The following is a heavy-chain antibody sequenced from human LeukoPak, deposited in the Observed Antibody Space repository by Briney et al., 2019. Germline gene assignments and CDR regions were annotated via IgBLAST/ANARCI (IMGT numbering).Heavy chain of an antibody. CDR2: IYYSGST. CDR1: GYSISSGYY. V-gene: IGHV4-38-2*02. Sequence: SETLSLTCTVSGYSISSGYYWGWIRQPPGKGLEWIGSIYYSGSTYYNPSPKSRVTISVDTSKNQFSLKLSSVTAADTAVYYCARPYYYGSGSYHPWGQGTLVTVSS. J-gene: IGHJ5*02. D-gene: IGHD3-10*01. CDR3: ARPYYYGSGSYHP.